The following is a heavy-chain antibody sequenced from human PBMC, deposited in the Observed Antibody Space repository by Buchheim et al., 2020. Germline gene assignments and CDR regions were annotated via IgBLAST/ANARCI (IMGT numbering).Heavy chain of an antibody. CDR1: GFTFSSYG. CDR3: ARSGYCSSTSCYGSRIGMDV. V-gene: IGHV3-30*03. D-gene: IGHD2-2*01. CDR2: ISYDGSNK. Sequence: QVQLVESGGGVVQPGRSLRLSCAASGFTFSSYGMHWVRQAPGKGLEWVAVISYDGSNKYYADSVKGRFTISRDNSKNTLYLQMNSLRAEDTAVYYCARSGYCSSTSCYGSRIGMDVWGQGTT. J-gene: IGHJ6*02.